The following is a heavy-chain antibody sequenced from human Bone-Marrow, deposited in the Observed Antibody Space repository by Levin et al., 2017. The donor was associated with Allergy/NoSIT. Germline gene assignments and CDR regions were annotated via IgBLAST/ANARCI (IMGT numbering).Heavy chain of an antibody. V-gene: IGHV3-23*01. CDR3: AKRPITGGRESDY. Sequence: GESLKISCAASGFTFSRFGMNWVRQAPGKGLEWVSAITSDGRTFYIDSVKGRFTISRDNSKSTLFLQMNNLRAEDTALYFCAKRPITGGRESDYWGQGTLVTVSS. CDR1: GFTFSRFG. D-gene: IGHD1-20*01. J-gene: IGHJ4*02. CDR2: ITSDGRT.